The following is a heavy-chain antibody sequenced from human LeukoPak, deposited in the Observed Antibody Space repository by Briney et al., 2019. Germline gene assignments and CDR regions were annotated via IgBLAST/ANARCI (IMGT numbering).Heavy chain of an antibody. Sequence: PGGSLRLSCAASGFLINSDFMTWVRQPPGRGLEWVSAISVDDHGSDYANSVKGRFTISRDNAKNIVYLQMNSLTAEDTGLYYCARRVGGTPDYWGRGTQVTVSS. CDR3: ARRVGGTPDY. J-gene: IGHJ4*02. D-gene: IGHD1-1*01. V-gene: IGHV3-23*01. CDR1: GFLINSDF. CDR2: ISVDDHGS.